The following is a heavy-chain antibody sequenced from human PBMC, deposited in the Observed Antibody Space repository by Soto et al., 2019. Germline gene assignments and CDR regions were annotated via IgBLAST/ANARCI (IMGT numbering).Heavy chain of an antibody. D-gene: IGHD2-21*01. J-gene: IGHJ4*02. CDR1: GFTFSSYG. Sequence: QVQLVESGGGVVQPGRSLRLSCAASGFTFSSYGMHWVRQAPGKGLEWVAVISYDGSNKYYADSVKGRFTISRDNSKNTLYLHMNSLRAEDTAVYYCAKDLGILWIGGFDYWGQGTLVTVSS. V-gene: IGHV3-30*18. CDR3: AKDLGILWIGGFDY. CDR2: ISYDGSNK.